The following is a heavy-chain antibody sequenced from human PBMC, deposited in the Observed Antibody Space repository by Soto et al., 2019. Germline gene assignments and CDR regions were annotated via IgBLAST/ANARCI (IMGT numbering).Heavy chain of an antibody. V-gene: IGHV3-33*01. D-gene: IGHD3-10*01. CDR3: VRGVGNYYHGMDV. J-gene: IGHJ6*02. CDR2: IWYDGSIK. CDR1: GFSLSTSG. Sequence: PGGSLRLSCAASGFSLSTSGMHWVRQAPGKGLEWLAVIWYDGSIKNYADSVKGRFTISRDNSKDTVYLQMNSLTAEDMAVYFCVRGVGNYYHGMDVWGQGTTVTVS.